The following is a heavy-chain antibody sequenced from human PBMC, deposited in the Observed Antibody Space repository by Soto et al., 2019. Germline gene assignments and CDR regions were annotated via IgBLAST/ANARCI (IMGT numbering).Heavy chain of an antibody. Sequence: QEQLQESGPGLVKPSQTLSLTCTVSGGSISSGDYYWSWIRQPPGKGLEWIGYIYYSGSTYYNPSLKSRVTISVDTSKNQFSLKLSSVTAADTAVYYCARDGHRGTEYFQHWGQGTLVTVSS. CDR3: ARDGHRGTEYFQH. J-gene: IGHJ1*01. CDR1: GGSISSGDYY. D-gene: IGHD3-16*01. CDR2: IYYSGST. V-gene: IGHV4-30-4*01.